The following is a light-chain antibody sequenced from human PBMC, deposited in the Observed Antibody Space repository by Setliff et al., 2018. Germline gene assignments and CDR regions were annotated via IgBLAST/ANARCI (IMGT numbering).Light chain of an antibody. CDR1: NNDVGAYNY. J-gene: IGLJ1*01. V-gene: IGLV2-23*02. CDR2: DVS. CDR3: CSYAGGSTYV. Sequence: QSVLAQPASVSGSPGQSVTISCTGTNNDVGAYNYVSWYQQHPGKAPKFMIYDVSKRSSGASDRFSGSKSGNTASLTISGLQAEDEADYYRCSYAGGSTYVFGTGTKVTVL.